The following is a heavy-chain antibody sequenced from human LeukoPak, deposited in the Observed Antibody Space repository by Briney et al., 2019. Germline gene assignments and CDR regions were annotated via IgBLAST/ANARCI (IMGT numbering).Heavy chain of an antibody. CDR1: GFTFNTYS. D-gene: IGHD5-24*01. Sequence: GGSLRLSCAASGFTFNTYSMGWVRQSPGKGLECVANIQQDGSEEYCVDSVKGRFTISRDNAKNSPYLQMNSLRAEDTAIYYCARWRWQQSEFDYWGQGSLVTVSS. V-gene: IGHV3-7*01. CDR3: ARWRWQQSEFDY. J-gene: IGHJ4*02. CDR2: IQQDGSEE.